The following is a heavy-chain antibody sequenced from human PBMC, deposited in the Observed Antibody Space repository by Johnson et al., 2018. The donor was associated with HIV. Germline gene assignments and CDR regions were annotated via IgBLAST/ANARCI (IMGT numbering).Heavy chain of an antibody. CDR2: ISSDGNNK. CDR3: ARGFCSNGVCSSLLGFDAFDI. J-gene: IGHJ3*02. CDR1: GFTFSTYA. V-gene: IGHV3-30-3*01. Sequence: VQLVESGGGVVQPGGSLRLSCAASGFTFSTYAIHWVRQAPGKGLEWVVVISSDGNNKSYADSVKGRFTISRDKSKNMVYLQMNSLRAEDTAVYFCARGFCSNGVCSSLLGFDAFDIWGQGTTVTVSS. D-gene: IGHD2-8*01.